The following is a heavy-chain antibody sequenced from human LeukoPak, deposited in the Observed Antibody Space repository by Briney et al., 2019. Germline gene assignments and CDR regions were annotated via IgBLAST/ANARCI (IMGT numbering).Heavy chain of an antibody. D-gene: IGHD3-22*01. V-gene: IGHV3-15*01. Sequence: GGSLRLSCAASGFTFSNAWMSWLRQAPGKGLEWVGRIKSKTDGGTTDYAAPVKGRFTISRDDSKNTLYLQMNSLKTEDTAVYYCTTDLLNDSSGYYYVDYWGQGTLVTVSS. CDR2: IKSKTDGGTT. CDR1: GFTFSNAW. J-gene: IGHJ4*02. CDR3: TTDLLNDSSGYYYVDY.